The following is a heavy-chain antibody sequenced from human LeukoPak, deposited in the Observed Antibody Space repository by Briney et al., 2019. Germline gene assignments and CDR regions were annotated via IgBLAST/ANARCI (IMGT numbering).Heavy chain of an antibody. CDR3: ARLVVVAATPILFDY. CDR1: GGSISSGNW. Sequence: PSETLSLTCAVSGGSISSGNWWNWVRQSPGKGLEWIGEIYHSGSTKYNPSLKSRVTISVDRSKNQFSLKLSSVTAADTAVYYCARLVVVAATPILFDYWGQGTLVTVSS. J-gene: IGHJ4*02. V-gene: IGHV4-4*02. D-gene: IGHD2-15*01. CDR2: IYHSGST.